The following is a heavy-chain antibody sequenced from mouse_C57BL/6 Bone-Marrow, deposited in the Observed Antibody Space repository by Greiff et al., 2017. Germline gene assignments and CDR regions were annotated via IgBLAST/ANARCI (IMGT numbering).Heavy chain of an antibody. J-gene: IGHJ2*01. V-gene: IGHV14-4*01. Sequence: EVQLQQSGAELVRPGASVKLSCTASGFNIKDDYMHWVKQRPEQGLEWIGWIDPENGDTEYASKFQGKATITADTSSNTASLQLSSLTSEDTAVYYCTTLYDGYYVDYWGQGTTLTVSS. CDR2: IDPENGDT. D-gene: IGHD2-3*01. CDR3: TTLYDGYYVDY. CDR1: GFNIKDDY.